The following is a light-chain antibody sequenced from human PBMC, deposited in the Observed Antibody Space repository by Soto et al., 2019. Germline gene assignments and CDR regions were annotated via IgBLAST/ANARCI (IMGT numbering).Light chain of an antibody. CDR3: QQLYTYPLT. Sequence: DIQLTQSPSFLSASVGDRVTVTCRASQGINSYLAWYQQKPGKAPKLLIYTASTLQSGVPSRFSGSGSGTEFTLTITSLQPEDCAAYYCQQLYTYPLTFGRGTKVDI. J-gene: IGKJ4*02. CDR1: QGINSY. V-gene: IGKV1-9*01. CDR2: TAS.